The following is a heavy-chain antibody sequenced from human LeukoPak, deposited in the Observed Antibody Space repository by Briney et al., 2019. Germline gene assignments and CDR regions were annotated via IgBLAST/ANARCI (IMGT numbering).Heavy chain of an antibody. CDR3: ARDRGGGYFDI. V-gene: IGHV3-74*01. D-gene: IGHD3-10*01. CDR1: GFTFSSYS. J-gene: IGHJ4*02. Sequence: GGSLRLSCAASGFTFSSYSMNWVRQAPGKGLVWVSRINSDGSSTSYADSVKGRFTISRDNAKNTLYLQMNSLRAEDTAVYYCARDRGGGYFDIWGQGTLVTVSS. CDR2: INSDGSST.